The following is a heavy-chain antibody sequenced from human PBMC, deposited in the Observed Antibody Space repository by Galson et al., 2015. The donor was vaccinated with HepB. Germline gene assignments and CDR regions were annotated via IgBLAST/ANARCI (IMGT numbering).Heavy chain of an antibody. J-gene: IGHJ4*02. V-gene: IGHV3-23*01. CDR3: AKRYTTSSGGHFDY. D-gene: IGHD2-15*01. CDR1: GFTFSSYA. Sequence: SLRLSCAASGFTFSSYALSWVRQAPGEGLEWVSAISVGGSTHYADSVKGRFTISRDSSKNTVYPQMNSLRAEDTALYYCAKRYTTSSGGHFDYWGQGALVTVSS. CDR2: ISVGGST.